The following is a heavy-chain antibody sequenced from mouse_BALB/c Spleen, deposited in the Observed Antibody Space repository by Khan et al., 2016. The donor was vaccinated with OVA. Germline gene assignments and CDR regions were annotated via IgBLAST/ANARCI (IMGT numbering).Heavy chain of an antibody. CDR2: LDPANGNT. J-gene: IGHJ4*01. CDR3: TRLIYDYDALDY. CDR1: DFNIKDTY. D-gene: IGHD1-1*01. Sequence: VQLQQSGAELVKPGASVKLSCTASDFNIKDTYIHWVKQRPEQGLEWIGRLDPANGNTQYDPKFQGKATITADTSSNTAYLQLSSLTSEDTAVYYCTRLIYDYDALDYWGQGTSVTVSS. V-gene: IGHV14-3*02.